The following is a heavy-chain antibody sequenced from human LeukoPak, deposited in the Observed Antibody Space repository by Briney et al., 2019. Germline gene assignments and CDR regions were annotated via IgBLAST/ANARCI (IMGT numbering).Heavy chain of an antibody. Sequence: PSETLSLTCTVSGGSISGYYWSWIRQPPGKGLEWIGYIYYSGSTSYNPSLKSRVTISVDTSKNQFSLKLSSVTAADTAVYYCARPEWFDPWGQGTLVTVSS. CDR2: IYYSGST. V-gene: IGHV4-59*12. CDR3: ARPEWFDP. J-gene: IGHJ5*02. CDR1: GGSISGYY.